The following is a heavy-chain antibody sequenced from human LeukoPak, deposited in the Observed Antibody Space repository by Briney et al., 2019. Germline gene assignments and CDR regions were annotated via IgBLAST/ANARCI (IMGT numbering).Heavy chain of an antibody. J-gene: IGHJ5*02. CDR3: ARRVWFDP. Sequence: PSETLSLTCAVYGGSFSGYYWSWIRQPPGKGLEWIGEINHSGSTNYNPSLKSRVTISVDTSKNQFSLKLSSVTAADTAVYYCARRVWFDPWGQGTLVTVSS. V-gene: IGHV4-34*01. CDR2: INHSGST. CDR1: GGSFSGYY.